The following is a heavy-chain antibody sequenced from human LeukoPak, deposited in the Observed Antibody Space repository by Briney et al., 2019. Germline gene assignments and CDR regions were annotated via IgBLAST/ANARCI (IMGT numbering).Heavy chain of an antibody. CDR2: ISAYNGNT. CDR3: ARDPPSGSPCDY. CDR1: GYTFTSYG. Sequence: ASVKVSCKASGYTFTSYGISWVRQAPGLGLEWMGWISAYNGNTNYAQKLQGRVTMTTDTSTSTAYMELRSLRSDDTAVYYCARDPPSGSPCDYWGQGTLVTVSS. V-gene: IGHV1-18*01. D-gene: IGHD1-26*01. J-gene: IGHJ4*02.